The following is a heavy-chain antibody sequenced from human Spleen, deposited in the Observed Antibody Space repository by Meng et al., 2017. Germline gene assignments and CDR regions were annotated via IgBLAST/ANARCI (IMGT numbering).Heavy chain of an antibody. CDR3: ARDPIFVVVPAAIDWFDP. CDR2: INPNSGST. D-gene: IGHD2-2*01. Sequence: ASVKVSCKASGYTFTGYYMHWVRQAPGQGLEWMGRINPNSGSTNYAQKFQGRVTMTRDTSISTAYMELSGLRSDDTAVYYCARDPIFVVVPAAIDWFDPWGQGTLVTVSS. CDR1: GYTFTGYY. V-gene: IGHV1-2*06. J-gene: IGHJ5*02.